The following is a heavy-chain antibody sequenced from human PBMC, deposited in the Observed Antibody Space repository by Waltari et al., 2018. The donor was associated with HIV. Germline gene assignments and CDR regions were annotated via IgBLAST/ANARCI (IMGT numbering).Heavy chain of an antibody. J-gene: IGHJ6*02. V-gene: IGHV3-48*03. Sequence: EVQLVESGGGLVQPGGSLRLSCAGSGFPFSNYEMQWVRQAPGKGLELISYISAGGTKYYADSVKGRFSISRDNAKNSLYLQMNSLRAEDTAVYYCAKAVGDTSGRYWGGDVWGQGTTVTVSS. D-gene: IGHD6-19*01. CDR3: AKAVGDTSGRYWGGDV. CDR1: GFPFSNYE. CDR2: ISAGGTK.